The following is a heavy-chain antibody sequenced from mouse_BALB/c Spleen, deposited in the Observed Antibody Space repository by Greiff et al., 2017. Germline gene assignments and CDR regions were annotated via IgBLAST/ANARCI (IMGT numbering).Heavy chain of an antibody. V-gene: IGHV5-6-3*01. CDR2: INSNGGST. CDR1: GFTFSSYG. CDR3: ARGEGNYDAMDY. J-gene: IGHJ4*01. D-gene: IGHD2-1*01. Sequence: DVMLVESGGGLVQPGGSLKLSCAASGFTFSSYGMSWVRQTPDKRLELVATINSNGGSTYYPDSVKGRFTISRDNAKNTLYLQMSSLKSEDTAMYYCARGEGNYDAMDYWGQGTSVTVSS.